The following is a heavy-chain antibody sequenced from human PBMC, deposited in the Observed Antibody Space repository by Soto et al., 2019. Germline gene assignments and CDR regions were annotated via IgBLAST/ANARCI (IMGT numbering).Heavy chain of an antibody. D-gene: IGHD5-12*01. J-gene: IGHJ6*01. CDR1: GFTFNSHD. V-gene: IGHV3-23*01. Sequence: EVQLLESGGGLVQPGGSLRLSCAASGFTFNSHDRRWVRLAPGKGLQWVSTIKATGDRTYYADSVKGRFTVSRDNFKNTLYLHMNSLRAEDTAIYYCAKRLGLGYSMDVWGHGTTVTVSS. CDR2: IKATGDRT. CDR3: AKRLGLGYSMDV.